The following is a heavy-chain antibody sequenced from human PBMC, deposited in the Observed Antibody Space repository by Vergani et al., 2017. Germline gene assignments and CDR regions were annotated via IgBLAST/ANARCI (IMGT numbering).Heavy chain of an antibody. CDR2: MNGDGDTI. D-gene: IGHD6-19*01. V-gene: IGHV3-74*01. J-gene: IGHJ4*01. CDR1: GFTFNEYW. CDR3: VRGTSDWKGLDF. Sequence: EGQLVESGGDWVQRGGSLRLSCAASGFTFNEYWMHWARQVPGKGLVWVSGMNGDGDTISYADSVKGRFTISRDNAKNTLFLQMNSLRAEDTAIYYCVRGTSDWKGLDFWGRGTRVTVSS.